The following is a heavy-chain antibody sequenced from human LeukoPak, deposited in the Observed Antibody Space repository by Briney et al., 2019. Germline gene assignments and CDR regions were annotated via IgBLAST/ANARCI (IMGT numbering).Heavy chain of an antibody. CDR3: ARDGGVGSQNTHYYYYGMDV. D-gene: IGHD2-8*02. V-gene: IGHV1-69*13. CDR1: GGTFSSYA. CDR2: IIPIFGTA. J-gene: IGHJ6*02. Sequence: SVKVSCKASGGTFSSYAISWVRQAPGQGLEWMGGIIPIFGTANYAQKFQGRVTITADESTSTAYMELSSLRSEDTAVYYCARDGGVGSQNTHYYYYGMDVWGQGTTVTVSS.